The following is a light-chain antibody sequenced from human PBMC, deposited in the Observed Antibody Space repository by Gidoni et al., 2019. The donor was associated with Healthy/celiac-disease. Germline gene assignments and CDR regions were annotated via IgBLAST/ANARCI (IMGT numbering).Light chain of an antibody. CDR2: DAS. V-gene: IGKV1-5*01. Sequence: DIQMTQSPSTLSASVGDRVTITCRASQSISSWLAWYQQKPGKAPKLPIYDASSLESGVPSRFSGSGSGTEFTLTISSLQPDDFATYYCQQYNSYSWTFGQXTKVEIK. J-gene: IGKJ1*01. CDR1: QSISSW. CDR3: QQYNSYSWT.